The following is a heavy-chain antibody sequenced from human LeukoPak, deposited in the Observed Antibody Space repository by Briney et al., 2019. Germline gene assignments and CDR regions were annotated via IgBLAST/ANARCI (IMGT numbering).Heavy chain of an antibody. Sequence: SETLSLTCSVSGDSVTGYYWGWIRQPPGKGLEWIGNIYYTGNTYYNSSLKSRVTISLDTSKNQFSLKLSSVTAADTAVYYCASLRERSYYARGFDYWGQGTLVTVSS. CDR3: ASLRERSYYARGFDY. J-gene: IGHJ4*02. V-gene: IGHV4-59*04. CDR2: IYYTGNT. D-gene: IGHD4-11*01. CDR1: GDSVTGYY.